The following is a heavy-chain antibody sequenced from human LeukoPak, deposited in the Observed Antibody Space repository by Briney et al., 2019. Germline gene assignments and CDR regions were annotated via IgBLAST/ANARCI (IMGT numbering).Heavy chain of an antibody. J-gene: IGHJ4*02. CDR2: INYSGST. D-gene: IGHD3-10*01. Sequence: SETLSLTCTVPGGSVSSTTYYWSWIRQPPGKGLEWIASINYSGSTYYNPSLKSRVTISVDTSENQFSLKLSSVTAADTAVSYCARYVVYGSGKYYFDYWGQGTLVTVSS. V-gene: IGHV4-39*01. CDR3: ARYVVYGSGKYYFDY. CDR1: GGSVSSTTYY.